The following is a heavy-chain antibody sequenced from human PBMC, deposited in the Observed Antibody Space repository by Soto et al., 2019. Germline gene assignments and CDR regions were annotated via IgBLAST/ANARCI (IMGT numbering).Heavy chain of an antibody. V-gene: IGHV3-30*18. J-gene: IGHJ4*02. CDR3: AKDSALGGVQNLADY. CDR2: ISYDGSNK. Sequence: RRLSSASSGFTFSSYGLYWVRQAPGKGLEWVAVISYDGSNKYYADSVKSRFTISRDNAKNTLYLQMNGLRAEYTSVYYCAKDSALGGVQNLADYWGQGTLVTVSS. D-gene: IGHD1-1*01. CDR1: GFTFSSYG.